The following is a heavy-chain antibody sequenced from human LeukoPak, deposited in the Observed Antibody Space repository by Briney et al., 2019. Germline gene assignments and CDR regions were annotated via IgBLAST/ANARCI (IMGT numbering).Heavy chain of an antibody. V-gene: IGHV3-15*01. D-gene: IGHD6-19*01. J-gene: IGHJ5*02. CDR2: IKSKTDGGTT. Sequence: GGSLRLSCAASGYTFSNAWMSWVRQAPGKGREWVGRIKSKTDGGTTDYAAPVKGRFTISRDDSKNTLYLQMNSLKTEDTAVYYCTTTGIAVAGDWFDPWGQGTLVTVSS. CDR1: GYTFSNAW. CDR3: TTTGIAVAGDWFDP.